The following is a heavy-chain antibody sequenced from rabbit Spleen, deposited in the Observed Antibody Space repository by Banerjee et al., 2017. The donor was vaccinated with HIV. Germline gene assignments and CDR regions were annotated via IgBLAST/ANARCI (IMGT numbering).Heavy chain of an antibody. CDR2: INSFSGRP. J-gene: IGHJ4*01. CDR3: ARDLPGVIGWNFNL. Sequence: QEQLEESGGDLVKPEGSLTLTCTASGFSFSCSYWICWVRQAPGKGLEWIACINSFSGRPVYATWVNGRFTISKASWTTVTLHMTGLTAADTATYFCARDLPGVIGWNFNLWGQGTLVTVS. V-gene: IGHV1S45*01. CDR1: GFSFSCSYW. D-gene: IGHD1-1*01.